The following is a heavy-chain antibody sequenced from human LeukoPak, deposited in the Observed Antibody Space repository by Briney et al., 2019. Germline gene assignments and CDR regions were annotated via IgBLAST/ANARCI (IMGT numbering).Heavy chain of an antibody. CDR2: ISPSGSNT. D-gene: IGHD3-16*01. CDR3: AKVAYNDPHY. Sequence: PGGSLRLSCAASGFTFSNYAMSWVRQAPGKGLEWVAGISPSGSNTYYADSVKGRFTISGDNSRNTLYVQMNSLRAEDTAVYYCAKVAYNDPHYWGQGTLVTVSS. CDR1: GFTFSNYA. J-gene: IGHJ4*02. V-gene: IGHV3-23*01.